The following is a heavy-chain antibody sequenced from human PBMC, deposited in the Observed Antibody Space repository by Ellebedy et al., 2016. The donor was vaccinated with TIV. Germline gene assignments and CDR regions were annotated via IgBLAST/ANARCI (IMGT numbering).Heavy chain of an antibody. V-gene: IGHV3-74*01. J-gene: IGHJ4*02. Sequence: GASLKISCAASGFTFSSYWMHWVRHAPGMGLVWVSRINSDGSSANYADSVKGRFTISRDNAKNTLYLQMNSLRAEETAVYYCASMVPFDYWGQGTLVTGSS. CDR2: INSDGSSA. D-gene: IGHD3-10*01. CDR1: GFTFSSYW. CDR3: ASMVPFDY.